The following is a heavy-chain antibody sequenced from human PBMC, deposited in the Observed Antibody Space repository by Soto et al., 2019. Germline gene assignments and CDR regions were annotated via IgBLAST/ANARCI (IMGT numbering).Heavy chain of an antibody. J-gene: IGHJ6*02. D-gene: IGHD2-15*01. CDR3: ARGGGRILYLGGMDV. Sequence: QVQLVQSGAEVKKPGSSVKVSCKASGGTFSSYAISWVRQAPGQGLEWMGGIIPIFGTANYAQKFQGRVTIXXDXSXXAAYMELSSLRSEDTAVYYCARGGGRILYLGGMDVWGQGTTVTVSS. V-gene: IGHV1-69*12. CDR1: GGTFSSYA. CDR2: IIPIFGTA.